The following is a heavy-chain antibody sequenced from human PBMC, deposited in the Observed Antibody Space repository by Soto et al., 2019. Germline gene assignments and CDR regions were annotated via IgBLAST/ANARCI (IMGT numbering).Heavy chain of an antibody. J-gene: IGHJ5*02. D-gene: IGHD5-18*01. Sequence: PGESLKISCKGSGYRFTTCWIGWVRQMPGKGLEWMGIIYPADSHTRYSPSFQGQVTISVDKSISTAYLQWSSLRASDTAMYYCATTDTAMERGFDPWGQGTLVTVSS. CDR3: ATTDTAMERGFDP. CDR2: IYPADSHT. CDR1: GYRFTTCW. V-gene: IGHV5-51*01.